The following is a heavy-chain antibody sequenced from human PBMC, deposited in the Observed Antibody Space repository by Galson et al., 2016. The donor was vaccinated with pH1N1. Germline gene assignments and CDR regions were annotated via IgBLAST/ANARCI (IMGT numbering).Heavy chain of an antibody. J-gene: IGHJ1*01. CDR3: AKVESSPVGL. V-gene: IGHV3-30*02. CDR1: GINFNSYD. CDR2: IRYDGRDM. Sequence: SLRLSCAASGINFNSYDMHWVRQAPGKGLEWVAFIRYDGRDMFYADSVKGRFRVSRDNSKNTLYLQMNSLRTGDTAIYYCAKVESSPVGLWGRGTLVAVSS. D-gene: IGHD2-2*01.